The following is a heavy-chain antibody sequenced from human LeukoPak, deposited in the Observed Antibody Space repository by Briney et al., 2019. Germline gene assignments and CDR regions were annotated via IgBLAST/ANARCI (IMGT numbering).Heavy chain of an antibody. CDR1: GFIFSSYS. Sequence: GGSLRLSCAAPGFIFSSYSMNWVRQAPGKGLEWVSSISSSSSYIYYADSVKGRFTISRDNAKNSLYLQMNSLRAEDTAVYYCARDHGDFESPGAFDIWGQGTMVTVSS. V-gene: IGHV3-21*01. J-gene: IGHJ3*02. D-gene: IGHD4-17*01. CDR3: ARDHGDFESPGAFDI. CDR2: ISSSSSYI.